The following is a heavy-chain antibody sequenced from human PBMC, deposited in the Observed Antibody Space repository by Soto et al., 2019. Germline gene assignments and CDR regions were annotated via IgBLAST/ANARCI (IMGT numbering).Heavy chain of an antibody. V-gene: IGHV1-69*02. Sequence: QVQLVQSGAAVKKPGSSVKVSCKASGGTFSSYTISWVRQAPGQGLEWMGRIIPILGIANYAQKFQGRVTITADKSTSTPYRDVSSLRSDDTAVYYCAKSGHDYGGNSLGWYFDVWGRGTLVTVSS. CDR3: AKSGHDYGGNSLGWYFDV. D-gene: IGHD4-17*01. CDR2: IIPILGIA. J-gene: IGHJ2*01. CDR1: GGTFSSYT.